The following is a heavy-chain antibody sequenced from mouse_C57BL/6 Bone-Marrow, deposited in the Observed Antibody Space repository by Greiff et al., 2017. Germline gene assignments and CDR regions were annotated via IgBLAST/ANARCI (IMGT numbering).Heavy chain of an antibody. CDR3: ARLDYDYDDYYAMDY. D-gene: IGHD2-4*01. CDR2: LSGGGGNT. J-gene: IGHJ4*01. CDR1: GFTFSSYT. Sequence: EVKLVESGGGLVKPGGSLKLSCAASGFTFSSYTMSWVRQTPEKRLEWVATLSGGGGNTYYPDSVKGRFTISRDNAKNTLYLQMSSLRSEDTALYYCARLDYDYDDYYAMDYWGQGTSVTVSS. V-gene: IGHV5-9*01.